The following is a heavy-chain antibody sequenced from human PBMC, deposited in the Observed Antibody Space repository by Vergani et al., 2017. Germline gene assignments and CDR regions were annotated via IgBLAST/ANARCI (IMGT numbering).Heavy chain of an antibody. V-gene: IGHV3-23*01. D-gene: IGHD5-12*01. CDR1: GFTFNHYA. Sequence: EVQLLESEGDLVQPGGSLRLSCAASGFTFNHYAMNWVRQAPGKGLEWVSGISGSGGSTYYAGSVKGRFTISRDSSKNTLYLQMNSLSAGDTAVYYCAKANPRNSGYDYLYYYHAMDVWCQGTTVTVSS. J-gene: IGHJ6*02. CDR3: AKANPRNSGYDYLYYYHAMDV. CDR2: ISGSGGST.